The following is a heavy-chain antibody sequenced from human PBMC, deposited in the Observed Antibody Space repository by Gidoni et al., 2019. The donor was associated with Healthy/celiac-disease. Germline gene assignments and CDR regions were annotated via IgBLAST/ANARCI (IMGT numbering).Heavy chain of an antibody. CDR2: IIPILGIA. J-gene: IGHJ4*02. Sequence: QVQLVQSGAEVKKPGSSVKVSCKASGGTFSSYAISWVRQAPGQGLEWMGRIIPILGIANYAQKFQGRVTITADKSTSTAYMELSSLRSEDTAVYYCAREYSGYDLVLDYWGQGTLVTVSS. CDR3: AREYSGYDLVLDY. D-gene: IGHD5-12*01. V-gene: IGHV1-69*04. CDR1: GGTFSSYA.